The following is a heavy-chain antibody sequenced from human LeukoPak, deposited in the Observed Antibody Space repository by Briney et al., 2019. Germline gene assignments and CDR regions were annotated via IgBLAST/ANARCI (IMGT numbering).Heavy chain of an antibody. J-gene: IGHJ4*02. CDR3: ANGGAKYSFDY. CDR1: GFTFSSYA. D-gene: IGHD1-26*01. CDR2: ISGSGGST. Sequence: GGSLRLSCAASGFTFSSYAMSWVRQAPGKGLEWVSAISGSGGSTYYTDSVKGRFTISRDNSKNTLYLQMNSLRAEDTAVYYCANGGAKYSFDYWGQGTLVTVSS. V-gene: IGHV3-23*01.